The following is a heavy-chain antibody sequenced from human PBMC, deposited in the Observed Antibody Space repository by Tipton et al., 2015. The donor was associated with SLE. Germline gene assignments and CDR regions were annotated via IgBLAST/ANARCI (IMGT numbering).Heavy chain of an antibody. J-gene: IGHJ4*02. D-gene: IGHD3-10*01. CDR1: GFTFSSYA. CDR3: AKGAETSYGSGSYYGPQI. V-gene: IGHV3-23*01. CDR2: ISESGGNT. Sequence: SLRLSCAASGFTFSSYAMNWVRQAPGKGLEWVSGISESGGNTYYADSVKGRFTISRDNSKDTLYLQMNSLRVEDTAIYYCAKGAETSYGSGSYYGPQIWGQGTLVTVSS.